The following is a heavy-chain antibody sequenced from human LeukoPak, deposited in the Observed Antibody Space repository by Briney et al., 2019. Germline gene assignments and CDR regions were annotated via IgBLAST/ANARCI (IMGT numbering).Heavy chain of an antibody. J-gene: IGHJ4*02. CDR1: GYTFTSFG. V-gene: IGHV1-18*01. CDR3: ARDQSPGLFDY. CDR2: IGPRTGET. Sequence: ASVKVSCKASGYTFTSFGLSWVRQAPGQGSEWVGWIGPRTGETNYAQEYQGRLTTSTDTSTSTAFMELRSLRSNDTAVYYCARDQSPGLFDYWGQGTLVTVSS. D-gene: IGHD3/OR15-3a*01.